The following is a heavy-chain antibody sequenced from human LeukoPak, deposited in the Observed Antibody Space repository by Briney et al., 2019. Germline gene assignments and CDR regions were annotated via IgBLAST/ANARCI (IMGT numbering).Heavy chain of an antibody. J-gene: IGHJ6*02. V-gene: IGHV4-38-2*02. Sequence: SETLSLTCTVSGYSISSGYYWGWIRQPPGKGLEWIGSIYHSGSTYYNPSLKSRVTISVDTSKNQFSLKLSSVTAADTAVYYCARADGSGSFYGMDVWGQGTTVTVSS. CDR1: GYSISSGYY. CDR3: ARADGSGSFYGMDV. CDR2: IYHSGST. D-gene: IGHD3-10*01.